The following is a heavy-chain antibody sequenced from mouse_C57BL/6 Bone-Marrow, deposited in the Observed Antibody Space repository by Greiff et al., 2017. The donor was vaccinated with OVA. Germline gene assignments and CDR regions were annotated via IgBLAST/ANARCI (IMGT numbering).Heavy chain of an antibody. CDR2: IDPENGDT. J-gene: IGHJ1*03. D-gene: IGHD2-2*01. Sequence: VQLQQSGAELVRPGASVKLSCTASGFNIKDDYMPWVKQRPEQGLEWIGWIDPENGDTEYASKFQGQATITADTSSNTAYLQLSSLTSEDTAVDYCTSIYYGYYRYCDVWGTGTTVTVSS. V-gene: IGHV14-4*01. CDR3: TSIYYGYYRYCDV. CDR1: GFNIKDDY.